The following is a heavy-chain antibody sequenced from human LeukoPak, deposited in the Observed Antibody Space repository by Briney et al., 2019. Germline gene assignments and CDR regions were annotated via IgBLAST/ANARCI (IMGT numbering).Heavy chain of an antibody. D-gene: IGHD3-3*01. CDR2: ISAYNGNT. Sequence: ALVKVSCKASGYTFTSYGISWVRQAPGQGLEWMGWISAYNGNTNYAQKLQGRVTMTTDTSTSTAYMELRSLRSDDTAVYYCARHGDFWSGYSLYYYYGMDVWGQGTTVTVSS. J-gene: IGHJ6*02. CDR1: GYTFTSYG. V-gene: IGHV1-18*01. CDR3: ARHGDFWSGYSLYYYYGMDV.